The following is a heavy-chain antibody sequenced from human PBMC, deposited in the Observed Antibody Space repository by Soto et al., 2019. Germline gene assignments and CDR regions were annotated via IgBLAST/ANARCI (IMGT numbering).Heavy chain of an antibody. D-gene: IGHD1-1*01. J-gene: IGHJ6*02. CDR2: ISYDGSFV. CDR3: AKERGRNRNFAMDV. CDR1: GLTFSYYG. V-gene: IGHV3-30*18. Sequence: GGSLRLSCVVSGLTFSYYGFHWVHQAPGKGLDWVAAISYDGSFVYYADSVRGRFTISRDNSRNTLDLQMNTLRHEDTAVYYCAKERGRNRNFAMDVWGQGTSVTVSS.